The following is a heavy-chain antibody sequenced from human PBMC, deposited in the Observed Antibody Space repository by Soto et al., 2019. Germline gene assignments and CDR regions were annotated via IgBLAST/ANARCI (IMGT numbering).Heavy chain of an antibody. J-gene: IGHJ6*02. V-gene: IGHV4-39*02. CDR2: IYYSGNT. CDR3: ARLREQLVRYNGMDV. CDR1: GGSISRSSYY. D-gene: IGHD6-13*01. Sequence: PSETLSLTCTVSGGSISRSSYYWGWNRQPPGKGLEWIGNIYYSGNTYYNPSLQSRVTISVDTSKNHFSLKLTSATAADTAVYYCARLREQLVRYNGMDVWGQGTTVTVSS.